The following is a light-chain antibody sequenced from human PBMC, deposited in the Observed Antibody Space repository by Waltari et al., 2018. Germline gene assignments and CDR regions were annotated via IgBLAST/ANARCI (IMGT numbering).Light chain of an antibody. V-gene: IGLV8-61*01. CDR2: STN. CDR1: SVSVPIWFS. J-gene: IGLJ3*02. CDR3: VLYLPSGIWV. Sequence: QTVVTQEPSFSVSPGGTVTLTCALSSVSVPIWFSPGWDQQTPGQAPRTLIYSTNTRSSGVPDRFSGSILGSKAALTITGAQADDESDYYCVLYLPSGIWVFGGGTKLTVL.